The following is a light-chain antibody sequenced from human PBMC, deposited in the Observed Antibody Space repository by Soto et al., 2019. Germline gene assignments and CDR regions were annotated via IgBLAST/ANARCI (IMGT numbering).Light chain of an antibody. CDR1: QTLSSW. CDR3: QQANSCPRT. Sequence: DIQMTQSPSTLSGSVGDRGTITCRARQTLSSWLAWYPQTPGTAPNIVIYAASSLQSGVLSRFRGSGSGTDFTLTISSLQPEDFATYYCQQANSCPRTFGQGTKVDIK. CDR2: AAS. J-gene: IGKJ1*01. V-gene: IGKV1-12*01.